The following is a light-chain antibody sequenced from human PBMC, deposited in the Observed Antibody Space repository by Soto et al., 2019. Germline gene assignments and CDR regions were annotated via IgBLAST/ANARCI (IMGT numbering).Light chain of an antibody. CDR2: AVN. V-gene: IGLV2-11*01. Sequence: QSVLTQPRSVSGSPGQSVTISCTGTSSDVGDYNYVSWYQQHPGKAPKLLIYAVNMRPSGVPDRFSGSKSGNTASLTISGLPAEDEAHYSCCSYAGSYTWVFGGGTKLTVL. CDR1: SSDVGDYNY. CDR3: CSYAGSYTWV. J-gene: IGLJ3*02.